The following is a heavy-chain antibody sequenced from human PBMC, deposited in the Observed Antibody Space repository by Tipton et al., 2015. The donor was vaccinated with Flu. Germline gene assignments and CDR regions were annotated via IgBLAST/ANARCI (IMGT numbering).Heavy chain of an antibody. J-gene: IGHJ6*02. CDR1: GGSISSSSYY. V-gene: IGHV4-39*07. Sequence: LRLSCTVSGGSISSSSYYWGWIRQPPGKGLEWIGSIYYSGSTYYNPSLKSRVTISVDTSKNQFSLKLSSVTAADTAVYYCARIKIQGVDYYYYYGMDVWGQGTTVTVSS. D-gene: IGHD1-1*01. CDR3: ARIKIQGVDYYYYYGMDV. CDR2: IYYSGST.